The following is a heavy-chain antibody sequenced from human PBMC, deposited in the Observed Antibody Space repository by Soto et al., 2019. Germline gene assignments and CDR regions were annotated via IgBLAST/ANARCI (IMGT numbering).Heavy chain of an antibody. V-gene: IGHV4-31*03. CDR1: GGSISSGGYY. J-gene: IGHJ4*02. D-gene: IGHD3-22*01. CDR2: IYYSGST. CDR3: VTYYYSNGYPPPLYYFAY. Sequence: SETLSLTCTVSGGSISSGGYYWSWIRQHPGKGLEWIGYIYYSGSTYYNPSLKSRVTISVDTSKNQFSLKLSSVTAADTAVYYCVTYYYSNGYPPPLYYFAYWGQGTLVTVSS.